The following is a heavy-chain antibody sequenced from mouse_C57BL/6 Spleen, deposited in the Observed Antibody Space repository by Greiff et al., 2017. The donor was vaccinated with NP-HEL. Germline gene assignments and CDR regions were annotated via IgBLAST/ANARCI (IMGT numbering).Heavy chain of an antibody. Sequence: EVQLQQSGPELVKPGASVKISCKASGYTFTDYYMNWVKQSHGKSLEWIGDINPNNGGTSYNQKFKGKATLTVDKSSSTAYMELRSLTSEDSAVYYCARCGNDWDEAWFAYWGQGTLVTVSA. J-gene: IGHJ3*01. CDR1: GYTFTDYY. V-gene: IGHV1-26*01. CDR2: INPNNGGT. D-gene: IGHD4-1*01. CDR3: ARCGNDWDEAWFAY.